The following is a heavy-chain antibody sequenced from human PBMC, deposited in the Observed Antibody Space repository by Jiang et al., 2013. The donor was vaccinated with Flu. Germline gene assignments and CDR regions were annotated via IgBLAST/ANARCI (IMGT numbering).Heavy chain of an antibody. J-gene: IGHJ5*02. CDR2: ISYDGSNK. Sequence: GVVQPGRSLRLSCAASGFTFSSYGMHWVRQAPGKGLEWVAVISYDGSNKYYADSVKGRFTISRDNSKNTLYLQMNNLRAEDTAVYYCAKDLEWERSSWFDPWGQGTLVTVSS. V-gene: IGHV3-30*18. CDR1: GFTFSSYG. D-gene: IGHD1-26*01. CDR3: AKDLEWERSSWFDP.